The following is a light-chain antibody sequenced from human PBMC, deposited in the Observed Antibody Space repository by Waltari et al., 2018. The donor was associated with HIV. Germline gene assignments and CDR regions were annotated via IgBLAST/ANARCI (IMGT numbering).Light chain of an antibody. CDR1: ESVSSY. CDR2: DAS. Sequence: EVVLTKSPATLSLSPGESVTLSCRASESVSSYLAWYQQKPGQAPRLLIYDASNRATGIPARFSGSGSGTDFTLTISSLEPEDFAVYYCHHRSNWPLTFGGGTKVEI. V-gene: IGKV3-11*01. J-gene: IGKJ4*01. CDR3: HHRSNWPLT.